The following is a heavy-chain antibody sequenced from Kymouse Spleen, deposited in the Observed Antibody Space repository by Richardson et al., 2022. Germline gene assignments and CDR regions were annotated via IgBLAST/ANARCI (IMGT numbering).Heavy chain of an antibody. J-gene: IGHJ4*02. D-gene: IGHD1-1*01,IGHD1-7*01. CDR2: INHSGST. CDR1: GGSFSGYY. CDR3: ARERASTGTYYFDY. V-gene: IGHV4-34*01. Sequence: QVQLQQWGAGLLKPSETLSLTCAVYGGSFSGYYWSWIRQPPGKGLEWIGEINHSGSTNYNPSLKSRVTISVDTSKNQFSLKLSSVTAADTAVYYCARERASTGTYYFDYWGQGTLVTVSS.